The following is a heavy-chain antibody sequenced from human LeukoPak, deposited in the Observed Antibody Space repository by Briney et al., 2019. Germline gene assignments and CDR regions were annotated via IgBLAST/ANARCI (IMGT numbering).Heavy chain of an antibody. V-gene: IGHV4-39*01. Sequence: SETLSLTCTVSGGSLSSAYYYWGWTRQPPGKGMGWIGNFHYIGSNSYNPSRKSRATISVDTSKSQFSLRLSSVTAADTTVYYCARQVTFGYAYAYYIDYWGQGTLVTVSS. CDR2: FHYIGSN. D-gene: IGHD3-16*01. CDR3: ARQVTFGYAYAYYIDY. J-gene: IGHJ4*02. CDR1: GGSLSSAYYY.